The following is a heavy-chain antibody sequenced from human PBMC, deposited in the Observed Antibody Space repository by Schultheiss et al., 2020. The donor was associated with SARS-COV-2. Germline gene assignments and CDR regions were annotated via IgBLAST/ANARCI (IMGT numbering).Heavy chain of an antibody. J-gene: IGHJ3*02. CDR1: GFTFSSYW. CDR2: ISSSSSTI. V-gene: IGHV3-48*01. CDR3: ARQGAFLERGYSYGFAFDI. Sequence: GESLKISCAASGFTFSSYWMHWVRQAPGKGLEWVSSISSSSSTIYYADSVKGRFTISRDNAKNSLYLQMNSLRAEDTAVYYCARQGAFLERGYSYGFAFDIWGQGTMVTVSS. D-gene: IGHD5-18*01.